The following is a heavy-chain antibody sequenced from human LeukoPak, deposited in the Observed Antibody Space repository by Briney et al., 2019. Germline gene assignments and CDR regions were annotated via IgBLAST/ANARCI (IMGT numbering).Heavy chain of an antibody. CDR3: ASGSGWLQFDY. J-gene: IGHJ4*02. CDR2: ISSSGNIL. V-gene: IGHV3-48*04. CDR1: GFTSSSYA. D-gene: IGHD5-24*01. Sequence: PGGSLRLSCAASGFTSSSYAMSWVRQAPGKGLEWISSISSSGNILPYADSVKGRFTISRDNAKNSLYLQMNSLRAEDTAVYYCASGSGWLQFDYWGQGTLVTVSS.